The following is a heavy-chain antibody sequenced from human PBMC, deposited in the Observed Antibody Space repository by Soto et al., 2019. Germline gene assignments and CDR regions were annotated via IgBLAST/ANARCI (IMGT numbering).Heavy chain of an antibody. CDR3: ARVGLSYSSLADY. CDR2: INPSGGST. CDR1: GYSFTSYY. V-gene: IGHV1-46*01. D-gene: IGHD6-6*01. J-gene: IGHJ4*02. Sequence: ASVKVSCKASGYSFTSYYMQWVRQAPGQGLEWMGKINPSGGSTSYAQKFQGRVTMTRDTSTSTVYMELSSLRSEDTAVYYCARVGLSYSSLADYWGQGTLVTVSS.